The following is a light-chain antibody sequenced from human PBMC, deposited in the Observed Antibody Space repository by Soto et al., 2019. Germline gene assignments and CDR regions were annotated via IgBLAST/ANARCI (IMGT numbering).Light chain of an antibody. CDR1: SSNLGGNF. Sequence: QLVLTQPPSASGTPGQRVTISCSGGSSNLGGNFVYWYRHLPGAAPKLLIYSSDQRPSGVPDRFSGSKSGTSASLAISGLRSEDEADYYCASWDDSLRGVVFAGGTKVTVL. J-gene: IGLJ2*01. CDR3: ASWDDSLRGVV. V-gene: IGLV1-47*02. CDR2: SSD.